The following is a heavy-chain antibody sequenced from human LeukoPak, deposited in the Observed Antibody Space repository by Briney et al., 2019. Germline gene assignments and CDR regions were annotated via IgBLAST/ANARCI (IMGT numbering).Heavy chain of an antibody. CDR3: AREGIAVAGAPWGYYFDY. V-gene: IGHV3-30*04. CDR1: GFTFSSYA. CDR2: ISYDGSNK. Sequence: AGGSLRLSCAASGFTFSSYAMHWVRQAPGKGLEWVAVISYDGSNKYYADSVKGRFTISRDNSKNTLYLQMNSLRAEDTAVYYCAREGIAVAGAPWGYYFDYWGQGTLVTVSS. J-gene: IGHJ4*02. D-gene: IGHD6-19*01.